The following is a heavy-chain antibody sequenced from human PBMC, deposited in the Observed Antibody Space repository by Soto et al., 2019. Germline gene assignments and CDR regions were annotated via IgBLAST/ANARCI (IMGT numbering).Heavy chain of an antibody. CDR2: ISSSSTTI. CDR1: GFTFSDYY. D-gene: IGHD6-13*01. Sequence: PGGSLRLSCAASGFTFSDYYMSWIRQAPGKGLEWVSYISSSSTTIFYADSVKGRFTISRDNAKNSLYLQMNSLRDEDTSVYYCARDNGIAGSFDPWGQGTLVTVSS. CDR3: ARDNGIAGSFDP. V-gene: IGHV3-11*04. J-gene: IGHJ5*02.